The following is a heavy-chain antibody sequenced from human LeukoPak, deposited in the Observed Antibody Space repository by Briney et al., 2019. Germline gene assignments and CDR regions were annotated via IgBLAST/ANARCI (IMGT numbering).Heavy chain of an antibody. D-gene: IGHD3-3*01. CDR3: AKDKIYDFWSGYFDY. CDR2: ISWNSGSI. Sequence: GGSLRLSCAASGFTFDDYAMHWVRQAPGKGLEWVSGISWNSGSIGYADSVKGRFTISRDNAKNPLYLQMNSLRAEDTALYYCAKDKIYDFWSGYFDYWGQGTLVTVSS. CDR1: GFTFDDYA. J-gene: IGHJ4*02. V-gene: IGHV3-9*01.